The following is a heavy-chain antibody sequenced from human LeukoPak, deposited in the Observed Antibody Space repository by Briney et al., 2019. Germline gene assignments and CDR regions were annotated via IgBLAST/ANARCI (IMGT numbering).Heavy chain of an antibody. V-gene: IGHV3-23*01. Sequence: PGGSLRLSCAASGFTFSSYAMSWVRQAPGKGLEWVSAISGSGGSTYYADSVKGRFTISRDNSKNTLYLQMNSLRAEDTAVYYCAKDRIVVPAANSGFDYWGQGTLVTVSS. CDR1: GFTFSSYA. CDR3: AKDRIVVPAANSGFDY. D-gene: IGHD2-2*01. J-gene: IGHJ4*02. CDR2: ISGSGGST.